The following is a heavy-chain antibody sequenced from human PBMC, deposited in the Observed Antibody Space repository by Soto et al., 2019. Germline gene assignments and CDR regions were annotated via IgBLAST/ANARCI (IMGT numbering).Heavy chain of an antibody. J-gene: IGHJ6*03. V-gene: IGHV1-18*01. CDR3: ARVLLAAAGYYYYYMDV. CDR1: GYTCTSYG. D-gene: IGHD6-13*01. Sequence: ASVKVSCRASGYTCTSYGISWVRQANGQGLEWMGWISAYNGNTNCAQKLQGRVTMTTDTSTSTAYMELRSLRSDDTAVYYCARVLLAAAGYYYYYMDVWGKGTTVTVSS. CDR2: ISAYNGNT.